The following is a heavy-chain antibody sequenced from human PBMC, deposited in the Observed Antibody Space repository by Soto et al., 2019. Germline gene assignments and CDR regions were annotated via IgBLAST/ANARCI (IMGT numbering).Heavy chain of an antibody. CDR1: GFTFMSYW. CDR3: GRGFRAKTAFG. J-gene: IGHJ4*02. CDR2: INEDGSEA. D-gene: IGHD3-16*01. Sequence: EVQLVESGRGLVQPGGSLRLSCAASGFTFMSYWMDWVRQAPGKGLEWLANINEDGSEANYLDAVKGRFTISRDNAKNELFLQMNSLRAEDTAVYYCGRGFRAKTAFGWGQGTLVTVSS. V-gene: IGHV3-7*01.